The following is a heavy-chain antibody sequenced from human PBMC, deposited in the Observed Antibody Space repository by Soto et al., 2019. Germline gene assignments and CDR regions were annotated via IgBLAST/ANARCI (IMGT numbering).Heavy chain of an antibody. CDR1: GFTFSSYG. D-gene: IGHD3-10*01. Sequence: GGSLRLSCVGSGFTFSSYGMHWVRQAPGKGLEWVAVIPYDGSNKYYADSVKGRFTISRDNSKNTLYLQMNSLRVEDTAIYYCAKAAGESYPGSRVFDFWGQGTRVTVSS. V-gene: IGHV3-30*18. CDR2: IPYDGSNK. J-gene: IGHJ4*02. CDR3: AKAAGESYPGSRVFDF.